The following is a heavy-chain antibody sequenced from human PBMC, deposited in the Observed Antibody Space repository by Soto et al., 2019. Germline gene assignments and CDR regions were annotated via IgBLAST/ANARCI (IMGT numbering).Heavy chain of an antibody. Sequence: PGGSLRLSCAASGFTFSSYAMHWVRQAPGKGLEWVAVISYDGSNKYYADSVKGRFTISRDNSKNTLYLQMNSLRAEDTAVYYCARDRTVAASLGPYWGQGTLVTVSS. J-gene: IGHJ4*02. V-gene: IGHV3-30-3*01. CDR2: ISYDGSNK. CDR1: GFTFSSYA. CDR3: ARDRTVAASLGPY. D-gene: IGHD6-13*01.